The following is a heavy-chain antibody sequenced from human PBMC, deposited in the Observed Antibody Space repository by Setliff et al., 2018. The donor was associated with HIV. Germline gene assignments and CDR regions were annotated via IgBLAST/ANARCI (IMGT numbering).Heavy chain of an antibody. CDR2: FFPGGST. J-gene: IGHJ6*03. CDR1: GGSISSYY. Sequence: PSETLSLTCTVSGGSISSYYWNWLRQPAGKGLEWIGRFFPGGSTNYNPSLNSRVSMSVDTSNNQFSLKLTSMTAADTAVYHCARGVRGTQVLATIGGEDYFYYYMDIWGKGTTVTVSS. V-gene: IGHV4-4*07. CDR3: ARGVRGTQVLATIGGEDYFYYYMDI. D-gene: IGHD5-12*01.